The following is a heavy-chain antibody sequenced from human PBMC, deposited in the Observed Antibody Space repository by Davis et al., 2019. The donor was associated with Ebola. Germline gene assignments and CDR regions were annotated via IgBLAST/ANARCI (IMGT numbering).Heavy chain of an antibody. CDR3: ARMPGAAAVYYYMDV. V-gene: IGHV4-59*02. CDR1: GGSVSSYY. J-gene: IGHJ6*03. D-gene: IGHD6-13*01. Sequence: PSETLSLTCTVSGGSVSSYYLTWIRQPPGTGLEWIAFMFPSGSANYNPSLKSRVTTSVDTSRNQFSLKLNSVTTVDTAVYYCARMPGAAAVYYYMDVWGKGTTVTVSS. CDR2: MFPSGSA.